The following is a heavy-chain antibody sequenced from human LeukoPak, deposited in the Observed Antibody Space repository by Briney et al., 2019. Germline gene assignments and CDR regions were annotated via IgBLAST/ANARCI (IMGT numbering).Heavy chain of an antibody. CDR1: GGSTSSGDYY. V-gene: IGHV4-30-4*08. CDR2: IYYSGNT. J-gene: IGHJ4*02. CDR3: ARGHDYFDY. Sequence: PSETLSLTCTVSGGSTSSGDYYWSWIRQPPGRGLEWIGYIYYSGNTYYNPSLQSRVTISVDTSKNQFSLNLSSVTAADTAVFYCARGHDYFDYWGQGTLVTVSS.